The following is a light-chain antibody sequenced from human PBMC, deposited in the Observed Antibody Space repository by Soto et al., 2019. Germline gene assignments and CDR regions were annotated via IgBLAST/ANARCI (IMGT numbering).Light chain of an antibody. CDR1: QSVSSSY. CDR3: QQDGSSPWT. CDR2: GAS. Sequence: IVLTQSPGTLSLSPGERATLSCRASQSVSSSYLAWYQQKPGQAPRLLIYGASSRATGIPDRFSGSGSGTDCTLTIIRLEPEDFAVYYCQQDGSSPWTFGQGTKVELK. V-gene: IGKV3-20*01. J-gene: IGKJ1*01.